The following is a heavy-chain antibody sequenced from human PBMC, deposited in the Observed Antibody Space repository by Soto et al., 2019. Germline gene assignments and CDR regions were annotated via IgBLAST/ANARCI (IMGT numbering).Heavy chain of an antibody. V-gene: IGHV4-59*01. CDR1: GGSISSYY. CDR2: IYYSGST. D-gene: IGHD3-10*01. CDR3: ARDYYGSGSRFDY. Sequence: SETLSLTCTVSGGSISSYYWSWIRQPPGKGLEWIGYIYYSGSTNYNPSLKSRVTISVDTSKNQFSLKLSSVTAADTAVYYCARDYYGSGSRFDYWGQGTLVTVSS. J-gene: IGHJ4*02.